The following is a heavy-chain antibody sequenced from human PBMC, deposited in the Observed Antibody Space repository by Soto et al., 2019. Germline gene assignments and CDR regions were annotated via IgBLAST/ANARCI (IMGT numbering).Heavy chain of an antibody. CDR3: ARGYTYGSFDN. D-gene: IGHD5-18*01. J-gene: IGHJ4*02. Sequence: ASVKVCYKTSGYTFTGQYIHFVRQAPGQGLEWMGWINPNSGDISYAEKFQGRVTMTRDTSISTAYMELSRLRSDDTAVYYCARGYTYGSFDNWAQGTMVTVSS. V-gene: IGHV1-2*02. CDR2: INPNSGDI. CDR1: GYTFTGQY.